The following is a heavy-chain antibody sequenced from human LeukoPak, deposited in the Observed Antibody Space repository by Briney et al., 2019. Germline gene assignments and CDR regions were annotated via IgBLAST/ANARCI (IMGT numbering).Heavy chain of an antibody. V-gene: IGHV1-69*05. D-gene: IGHD1-14*01. Sequence: RASVKVSCKASGYTFTSYDISWVRQAPGQGLEWMGRIIPIFGTANYAQKFQGRVTITTDESTSTAYMELSSLRSEDTAVYYCARGRDRNYPGDDAFDVWGQGTMVTVSS. J-gene: IGHJ3*01. CDR2: IIPIFGTA. CDR1: GYTFTSYD. CDR3: ARGRDRNYPGDDAFDV.